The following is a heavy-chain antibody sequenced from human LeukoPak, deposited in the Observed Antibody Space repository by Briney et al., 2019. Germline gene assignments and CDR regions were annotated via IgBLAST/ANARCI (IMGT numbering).Heavy chain of an antibody. V-gene: IGHV4-34*01. J-gene: IGHJ3*02. CDR2: INHGGNT. CDR1: GGSFSAYY. Sequence: SESLSLTCAVYGGSFSAYYWCWIRQPPGEGLEWVGEINHGGNTYFNPSLKSRVTISVDTHKKQSSLSLSSVTAADTAVYYCARVAATGTDQGHFDIWGQGTVVTVSS. CDR3: ARVAATGTDQGHFDI. D-gene: IGHD1-14*01.